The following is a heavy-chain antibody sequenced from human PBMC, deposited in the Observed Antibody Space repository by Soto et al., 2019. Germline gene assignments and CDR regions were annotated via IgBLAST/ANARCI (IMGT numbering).Heavy chain of an antibody. CDR1: RYTFTGYY. J-gene: IGHJ4*02. Sequence: QVQLVQSGAEVKKPGASVKVSCKASRYTFTGYYMRCVRQAPGQGLEWMGWINPNSGGTSYAQKFQDRVTMTRDTSITTAYMELSSLRSEDTAIYYCARGKTAAAFDYWGQGSLVTVSS. D-gene: IGHD6-13*01. V-gene: IGHV1-2*02. CDR2: INPNSGGT. CDR3: ARGKTAAAFDY.